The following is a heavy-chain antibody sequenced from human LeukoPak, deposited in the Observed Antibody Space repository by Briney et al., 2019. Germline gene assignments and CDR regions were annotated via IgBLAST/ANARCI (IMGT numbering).Heavy chain of an antibody. D-gene: IGHD2-15*01. CDR3: AIKYCSGGSCYNYYYYMDV. Sequence: SVKVSCKASGGTFSSCAISWVRQAPGQGLEWMGGIIPIFGTANYAQKFQGRVTITTDESTSTAYMELSSLRSEDTAVYYCAIKYCSGGSCYNYYYYMDVWGKGTTVTVSS. V-gene: IGHV1-69*05. CDR2: IIPIFGTA. CDR1: GGTFSSCA. J-gene: IGHJ6*03.